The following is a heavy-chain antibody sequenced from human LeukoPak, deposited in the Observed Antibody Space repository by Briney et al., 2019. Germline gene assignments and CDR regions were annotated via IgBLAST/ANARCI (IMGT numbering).Heavy chain of an antibody. CDR3: ARGLNRNDYGDYGY. Sequence: SETLSLTCTVSGGSISSGSYYWSWIRQPAGKGLEWIGRIYTSGSTNYNPSLKSRVTISVDTSKNQFSLKLSSVTAADTAVYYCARGLNRNDYGDYGYWGQGTLVTVSS. V-gene: IGHV4-61*02. CDR1: GGSISSGSYY. D-gene: IGHD4-17*01. CDR2: IYTSGST. J-gene: IGHJ4*02.